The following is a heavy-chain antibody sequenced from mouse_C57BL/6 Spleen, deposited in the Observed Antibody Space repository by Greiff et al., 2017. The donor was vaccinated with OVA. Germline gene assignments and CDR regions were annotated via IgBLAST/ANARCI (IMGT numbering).Heavy chain of an antibody. Sequence: VQLQQPGAELVRPGSSVKLSCKASGYTFTSYWMDWVKQRPGQGLEWIGNIYPSDSETHYNQKFKDKATLTVDKSSSTAYMQLSSLTSEDSAVYYCARARLPYAMDYWGQGTSVTVSS. V-gene: IGHV1-61*01. CDR3: ARARLPYAMDY. CDR2: IYPSDSET. J-gene: IGHJ4*01. CDR1: GYTFTSYW. D-gene: IGHD2-4*01.